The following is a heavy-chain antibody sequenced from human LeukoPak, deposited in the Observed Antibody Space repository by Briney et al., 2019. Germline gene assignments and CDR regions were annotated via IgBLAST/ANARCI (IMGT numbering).Heavy chain of an antibody. CDR3: ARVTDTAMVNSPFDY. Sequence: SVKVSCKASGGTFSSYAISWVRQAPGQGLEWMGGIIPIFGTANYAQKFQGRVTITADKSTSTAYMELSSLRSEDTAVYYCARVTDTAMVNSPFDYWGQGTLVTVSS. J-gene: IGHJ4*02. CDR1: GGTFSSYA. D-gene: IGHD5-18*01. CDR2: IIPIFGTA. V-gene: IGHV1-69*06.